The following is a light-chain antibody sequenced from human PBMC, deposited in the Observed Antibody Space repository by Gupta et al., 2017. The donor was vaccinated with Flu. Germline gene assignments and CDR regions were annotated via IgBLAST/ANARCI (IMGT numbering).Light chain of an antibody. V-gene: IGLV2-11*01. CDR3: CSYAGTYTWV. J-gene: IGLJ3*02. CDR2: DVT. Sequence: QSALTQPRSVSGSPGQSVTISCTGTSRDVGGYNYVSWYQQHPGKAPKLIIYDVTRRPSGVPDRFSGSTSGNTASLTVSGLQADDEADFYCCSYAGTYTWVFGGGTKLTVL. CDR1: SRDVGGYNY.